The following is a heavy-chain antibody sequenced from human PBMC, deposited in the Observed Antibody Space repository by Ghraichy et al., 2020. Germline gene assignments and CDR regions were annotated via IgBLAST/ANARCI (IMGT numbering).Heavy chain of an antibody. Sequence: GGSLRLSCAASGFTFRDYAMTWVRQAPGKGLEWVSSITDSGYNTYYADSVKGRFTISRDNSRNTLSLQMNSLRAEDTAIYYCANGDGSSGYYVPRFDYWGQGTLVTVSS. CDR3: ANGDGSSGYYVPRFDY. J-gene: IGHJ4*02. V-gene: IGHV3-23*01. CDR2: ITDSGYNT. CDR1: GFTFRDYA. D-gene: IGHD3-22*01.